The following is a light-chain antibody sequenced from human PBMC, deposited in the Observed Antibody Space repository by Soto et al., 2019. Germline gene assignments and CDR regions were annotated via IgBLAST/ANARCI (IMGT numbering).Light chain of an antibody. Sequence: DIQVTQSPSSLSASVGDRVTITCQSSHDTSKYLHWYQQKPGKAPKLLIYDASNLETGVPPRFSGSGSGTYFTFTISSLQPEDLATDYCQQYDNLSLTFGGGNPVPI. CDR3: QQYDNLSLT. J-gene: IGKJ4*01. CDR1: HDTSKY. V-gene: IGKV1-33*01. CDR2: DAS.